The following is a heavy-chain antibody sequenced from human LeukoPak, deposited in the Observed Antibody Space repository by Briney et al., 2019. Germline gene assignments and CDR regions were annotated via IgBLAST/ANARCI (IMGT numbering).Heavy chain of an antibody. D-gene: IGHD3-3*01. CDR3: ARGQITILGVVTRNWLDP. CDR2: IYYSGST. V-gene: IGHV4-30-4*01. Sequence: SETLSLTCTVSGGSISSGDYYWSWIRQPPGKGLEWIGYIYYSGSTNYSPSLKSRVTISVDMSKNQLSLKLNSVSAADTAVYYCARGQITILGVVTRNWLDPWGQGTLVAVSS. CDR1: GGSISSGDYY. J-gene: IGHJ5*02.